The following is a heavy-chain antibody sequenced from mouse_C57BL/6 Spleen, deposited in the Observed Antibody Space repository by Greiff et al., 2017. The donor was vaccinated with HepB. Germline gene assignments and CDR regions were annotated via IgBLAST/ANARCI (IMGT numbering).Heavy chain of an antibody. J-gene: IGHJ1*03. CDR3: AADGFFWYFDV. V-gene: IGHV1-82*01. Sequence: VKLQESGPELVKPGASVKISCKASGYAFSSSWMNWVKQRPGKGLEWIGRIYPGDGDTNYNGKFKGKATLTADKSSSTAYMQLSSLTSKDSAVYFCAADGFFWYFDVWGTGTTVTVSS. CDR2: IYPGDGDT. D-gene: IGHD2-3*01. CDR1: GYAFSSSW.